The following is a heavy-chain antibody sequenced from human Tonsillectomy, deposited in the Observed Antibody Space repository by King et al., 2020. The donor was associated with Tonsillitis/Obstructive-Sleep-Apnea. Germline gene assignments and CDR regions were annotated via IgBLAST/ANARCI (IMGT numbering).Heavy chain of an antibody. CDR1: GFTFRSYA. Sequence: QLVQSGGGVVQPGRSLRLSCAASGFTFRSYAMHWVRQAPGKGLEWVAVISYDGSNKYYADSVKGRFTISRDNSKNTLYLQMNSLRAEDTAVYYCARDLGSQGAYDFWSGYYSSYFDYWGQGTLVTVSS. V-gene: IGHV3-30*04. CDR3: ARDLGSQGAYDFWSGYYSSYFDY. CDR2: ISYDGSNK. J-gene: IGHJ4*02. D-gene: IGHD3-3*01.